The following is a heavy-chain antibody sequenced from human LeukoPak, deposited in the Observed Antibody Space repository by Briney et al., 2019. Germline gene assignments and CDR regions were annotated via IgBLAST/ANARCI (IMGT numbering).Heavy chain of an antibody. J-gene: IGHJ6*03. CDR2: IKQDGSEK. V-gene: IGHV3-7*01. CDR3: ARDIKGLVVWYYYYMDV. CDR1: GFTFSSYW. D-gene: IGHD2-15*01. Sequence: PGGSLRLSCAASGFTFSSYWMSWVRQAPGKGLEWVANIKQDGSEKYYVDSVKGRFTISRDNAKNSLYLQMNSLRAEDTAVYYCARDIKGLVVWYYYYMDVWGKGTTVTVSS.